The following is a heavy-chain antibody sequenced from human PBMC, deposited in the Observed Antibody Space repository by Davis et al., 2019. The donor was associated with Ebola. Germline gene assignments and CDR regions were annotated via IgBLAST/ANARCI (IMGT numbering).Heavy chain of an antibody. CDR1: GFTFSSYA. CDR2: ISYDGSNK. CDR3: ARSLMVYATPFDY. J-gene: IGHJ4*02. D-gene: IGHD2-8*01. V-gene: IGHV3-30-3*01. Sequence: PGGSLRLSCAASGFTFSSYAMHWVRQAPGKGLEWVAVISYDGSNKYYADSVKGRFTISRDNSKNTLYLQMNSLRAEDTAVYYCARSLMVYATPFDYWGQGTLVTVSS.